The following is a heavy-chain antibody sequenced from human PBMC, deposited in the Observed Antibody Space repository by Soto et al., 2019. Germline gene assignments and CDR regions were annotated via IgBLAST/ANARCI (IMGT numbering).Heavy chain of an antibody. J-gene: IGHJ4*02. V-gene: IGHV3-23*04. Sequence: EVQLVQSGGGLVQPGRSLRLSCAASGFTFLDSYMSWVRQVPGKGLEWISAIRNDGDTVYYVDSVKGRFTISRDNSKNTSSVRMKNMRVEDTAIYYCVRERYTLSNVWSAVSTDWGQGALVVVSS. CDR1: GFTFLDSY. CDR3: VRERYTLSNVWSAVSTD. D-gene: IGHD3-3*01. CDR2: IRNDGDTV.